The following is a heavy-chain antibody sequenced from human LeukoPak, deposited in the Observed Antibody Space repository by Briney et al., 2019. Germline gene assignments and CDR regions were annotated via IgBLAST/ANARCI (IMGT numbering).Heavy chain of an antibody. Sequence: GGSLRLSCVASGFTLSRFWMSWVRQAPGKGLEWVANINEDGSVKNYVDSGKGRFTISRDNAKNSLYLQMNSLRAEDTAVYYCARERPAAASAFNIWGQGTMVTVSS. V-gene: IGHV3-7*01. CDR1: GFTLSRFW. CDR2: INEDGSVK. CDR3: ARERPAAASAFNI. D-gene: IGHD6-13*01. J-gene: IGHJ3*02.